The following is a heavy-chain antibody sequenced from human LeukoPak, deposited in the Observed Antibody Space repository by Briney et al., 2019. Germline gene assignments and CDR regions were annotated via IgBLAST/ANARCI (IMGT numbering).Heavy chain of an antibody. D-gene: IGHD6-19*01. J-gene: IGHJ4*02. CDR2: ISAYNGNT. CDR1: GYTFTSYG. V-gene: IGHV1-18*01. Sequence: ASVKVSCKASGYTFTSYGISWVRQALGQGLEWMGWISAYNGNTNYAQKLQGRVTMTTDTSTSTAYMELRSLRSDDTAVYYCARDLERAIAVAGTAGDYWGQGTLVTVSS. CDR3: ARDLERAIAVAGTAGDY.